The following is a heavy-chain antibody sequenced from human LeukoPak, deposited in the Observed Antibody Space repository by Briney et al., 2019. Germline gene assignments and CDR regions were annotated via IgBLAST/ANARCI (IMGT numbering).Heavy chain of an antibody. J-gene: IGHJ4*02. CDR3: ARESGGGFDY. CDR1: GFTFSSYA. D-gene: IGHD1-26*01. V-gene: IGHV3-30-3*01. CDR2: ISYDGSNK. Sequence: PGGSLRLSCAASGFTFSSYAMHWVRQAPGKGLEWVAVISYDGSNKYYADSVKDRFTISRDDSKNTLYLQMNSLRAEDTAVYYCARESGGGFDYWGQGTLVTVSS.